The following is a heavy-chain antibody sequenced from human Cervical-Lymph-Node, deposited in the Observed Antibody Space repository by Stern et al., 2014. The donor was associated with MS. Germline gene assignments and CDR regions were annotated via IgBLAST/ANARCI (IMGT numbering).Heavy chain of an antibody. V-gene: IGHV1-69*01. D-gene: IGHD3-10*01. Sequence: VQLVESGAEVKKPGSSVKVSCKASGGTSNSHGISWVRQAPGQGLEWMGGVIPVLSKIDYAQKFQGRVTITADESTSTTYMELSSLRSEDTAVYYCARRGSAWRGSGWLDPWGQGTLVTVSS. J-gene: IGHJ5*02. CDR3: ARRGSAWRGSGWLDP. CDR2: VIPVLSKI. CDR1: GGTSNSHG.